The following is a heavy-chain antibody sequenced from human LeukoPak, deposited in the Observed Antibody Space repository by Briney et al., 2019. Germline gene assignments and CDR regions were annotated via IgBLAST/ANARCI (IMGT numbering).Heavy chain of an antibody. CDR1: GFPFSDYG. J-gene: IGHJ4*02. CDR3: ARGANY. Sequence: PRRSQRLSCAASGFPFSDYGMYWVRQAPGKGLEWLAVISHDGNNKYYADTVKGRITITRDNSKNSLYLQMNSLRAEDTAVYYCARGANYWGQGTLVTVSS. CDR2: ISHDGNNK. V-gene: IGHV3-30*03.